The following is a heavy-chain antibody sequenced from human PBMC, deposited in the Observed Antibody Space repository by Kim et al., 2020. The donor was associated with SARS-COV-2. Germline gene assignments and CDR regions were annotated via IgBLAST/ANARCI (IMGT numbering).Heavy chain of an antibody. Sequence: GGSLRLSCAASGFTFSSYGMHWVRQAPGKGLEWVAFIWYDGSNKYYADSVKGRFTISRDNSKNTLYLQMNSLRAEDTAVYYCARDTRDYYGMDVWGQGTTVTVSS. CDR1: GFTFSSYG. V-gene: IGHV3-33*01. J-gene: IGHJ6*02. CDR2: IWYDGSNK. CDR3: ARDTRDYYGMDV.